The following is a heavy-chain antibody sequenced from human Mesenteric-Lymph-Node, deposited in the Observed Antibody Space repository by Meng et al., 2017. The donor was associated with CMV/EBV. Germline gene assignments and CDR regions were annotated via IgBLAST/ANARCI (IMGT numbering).Heavy chain of an antibody. J-gene: IGHJ4*02. V-gene: IGHV1-69*04. D-gene: IGHD1-26*01. CDR2: IIPILGIA. CDR3: ARGESGDFDY. CDR1: GGTFSSYA. Sequence: VSCKASGGTFSSYAISWVRQAPGQGLEWMGRIIPILGIANYAQKFQGRVTITADKSTSTAYMELSSLRSEDTAVYYCARGESGDFDYWGQGTLVTVSS.